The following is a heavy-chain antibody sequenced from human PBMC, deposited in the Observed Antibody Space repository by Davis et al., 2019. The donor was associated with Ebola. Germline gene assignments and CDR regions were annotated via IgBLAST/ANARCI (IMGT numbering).Heavy chain of an antibody. CDR3: ARSNV. CDR1: GFTFSIYS. CDR2: ISSRSYSI. V-gene: IGHV3-21*01. Sequence: GESLKISCAASGFTFSIYSMNWVRQAPGKGLEWVSSISSRSYSIYYADSVKGRFTISRDNAKNSLYLQMNNLRAEDTAVYFCARSNVWGKGTTVTVSS. J-gene: IGHJ6*04.